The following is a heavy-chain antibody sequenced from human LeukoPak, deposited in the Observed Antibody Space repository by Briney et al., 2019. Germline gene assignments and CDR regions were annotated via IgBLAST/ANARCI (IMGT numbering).Heavy chain of an antibody. Sequence: SETLSLTCAVYGGSFSGYYWSWIRQPPGKGLEWIGEINHSGSTNYNPSLKSRVTISVDTSKNQFSLKLSSVTAADTAVYYCARELGQLVPDWGQGTLVTVSS. J-gene: IGHJ4*02. V-gene: IGHV4-34*01. CDR1: GGSFSGYY. D-gene: IGHD6-6*01. CDR2: INHSGST. CDR3: ARELGQLVPD.